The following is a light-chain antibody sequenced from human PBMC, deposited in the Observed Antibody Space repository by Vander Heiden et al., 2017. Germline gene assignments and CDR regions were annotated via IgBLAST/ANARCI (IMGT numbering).Light chain of an antibody. CDR1: NSNIGKNF. CDR3: GTWDSSLNAGV. V-gene: IGLV1-51*01. CDR2: DNN. Sequence: QSVFTQPPSVSAAPGQKVTISCSGTNSNIGKNFVSWYQQLPGTAPKLLIYDNNKRPSGIPDRFSASKSGASATLDITGLQTGDEADFYCGTWDSSLNAGVFGGGTRLTVL. J-gene: IGLJ3*02.